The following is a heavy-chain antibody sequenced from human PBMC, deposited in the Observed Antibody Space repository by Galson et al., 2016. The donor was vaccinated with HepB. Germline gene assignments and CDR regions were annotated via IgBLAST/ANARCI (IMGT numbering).Heavy chain of an antibody. CDR2: IYPGDSDT. D-gene: IGHD6-19*01. CDR1: GYSFTNYW. J-gene: IGHJ4*02. Sequence: QSGAEVKKPGESLKISCKTFGYSFTNYWIGWVRQVPGKGLEWMGIIYPGDSDTRYSPSFQGQVTISADRSISTAYLQWSSLKASDTAMYYCARQGDSGWSPLDSWGQGTLVTVSS. V-gene: IGHV5-51*01. CDR3: ARQGDSGWSPLDS.